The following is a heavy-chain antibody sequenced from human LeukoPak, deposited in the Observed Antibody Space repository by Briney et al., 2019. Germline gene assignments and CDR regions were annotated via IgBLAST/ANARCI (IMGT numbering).Heavy chain of an antibody. CDR1: GGSITSYY. J-gene: IGHJ4*02. Sequence: PSETLSLTCTVSGGSITSYYWSWIRQPPGKGLEWIGYIYYSGSTNYNPSLKSRVTMSVDTSKNQFSLKLSSVTALDTAVYYCARVSRRYYFDYWGQGTLVTVSS. V-gene: IGHV4-59*12. CDR2: IYYSGST. CDR3: ARVSRRYYFDY.